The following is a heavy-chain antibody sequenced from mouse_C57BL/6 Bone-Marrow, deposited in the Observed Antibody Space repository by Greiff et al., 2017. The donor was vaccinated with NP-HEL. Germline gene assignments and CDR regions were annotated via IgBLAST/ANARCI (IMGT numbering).Heavy chain of an antibody. Sequence: EVRLQQSGPELVKPGASVKISCKASGYTFTDYYMNWVKQSHGKSLEWIGDINPNNGGTSYNQKFKGKATLTVDKSSSTAYMELRSLTSEDSAVYYCARGGVGLRYAMDYWGQGTSVTVSS. CDR3: ARGGVGLRYAMDY. CDR2: INPNNGGT. V-gene: IGHV1-26*01. J-gene: IGHJ4*01. CDR1: GYTFTDYY. D-gene: IGHD3-1*01.